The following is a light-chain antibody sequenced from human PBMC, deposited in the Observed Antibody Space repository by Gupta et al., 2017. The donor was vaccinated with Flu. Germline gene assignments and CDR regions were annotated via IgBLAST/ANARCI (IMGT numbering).Light chain of an antibody. CDR1: SSNIGAGYD. CDR2: AHT. J-gene: IGLJ1*01. CDR3: QSKDNSLRNYV. Sequence: QSVLTQPPSVSGAPGQRVTLSCTGTSSNIGAGYDVSWYQQFPETAPKLLIYAHTKRPSGVPDRFSGSKSGTSASLTITGLQVEDEADYYCQSKDNSLRNYVFGTGTKVTVL. V-gene: IGLV1-40*01.